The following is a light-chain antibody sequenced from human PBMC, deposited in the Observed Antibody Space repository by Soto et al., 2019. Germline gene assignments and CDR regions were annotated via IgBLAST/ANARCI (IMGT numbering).Light chain of an antibody. CDR2: LGS. V-gene: IGKV2-28*01. CDR3: MQSLQGPFT. Sequence: DIVMTQSPLSLPVTPGEPASISCRSSQSLLYSNGYNYLDWYLQKPGQSPQLLIYLGSNRASGVPDRFSGSGSGTDFTLKISRVEAEDVGVYYCMQSLQGPFTFCQGSKLEIQ. J-gene: IGKJ2*01. CDR1: QSLLYSNGYNY.